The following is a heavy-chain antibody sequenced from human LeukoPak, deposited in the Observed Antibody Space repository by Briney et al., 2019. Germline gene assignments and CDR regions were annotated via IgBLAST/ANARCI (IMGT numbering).Heavy chain of an antibody. V-gene: IGHV3-23*01. CDR1: GFTFSSYA. D-gene: IGHD2-15*01. J-gene: IGHJ4*02. CDR3: AKDPNCSGGSCYLTYFDY. Sequence: PGGSLSLSCAASGFTFSSYAMSWVRQPPGKGPEWVSAISGSGGHTYYADSVKGRFTISRDNSKNTLYLQMNSLRAEDTAVYYCAKDPNCSGGSCYLTYFDYWGQGTLVTVSS. CDR2: ISGSGGHT.